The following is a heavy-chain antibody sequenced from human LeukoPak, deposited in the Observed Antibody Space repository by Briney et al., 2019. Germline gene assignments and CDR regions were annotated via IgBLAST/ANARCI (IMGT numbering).Heavy chain of an antibody. CDR3: ARRPYYYDSSGYRDY. Sequence: SETLSLTCTVSGGPISSNIYYWGWIRQPPGKGLEWIGSIYYSGSTYYNPSLQSRVTISVDTSKNQFSLKLSSVTAADTAIYYCARRPYYYDSSGYRDYWGQGTLVTVSS. V-gene: IGHV4-39*07. CDR2: IYYSGST. J-gene: IGHJ4*02. D-gene: IGHD3-22*01. CDR1: GGPISSNIYY.